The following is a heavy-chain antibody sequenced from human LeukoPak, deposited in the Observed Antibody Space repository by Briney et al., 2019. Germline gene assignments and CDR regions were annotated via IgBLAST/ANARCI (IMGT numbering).Heavy chain of an antibody. Sequence: PGGCLRLSCAASGFTFSSFWMSWVRPAPGKGLAWVANIREDGREMYYVDSVKGRFTISRDNAKNSLSLQMNSLRSEDTAVYYCATYLYASSAFDSWGQGTLVTVSS. J-gene: IGHJ5*01. V-gene: IGHV3-7*05. CDR3: ATYLYASSAFDS. D-gene: IGHD3-22*01. CDR1: GFTFSSFW. CDR2: IREDGREM.